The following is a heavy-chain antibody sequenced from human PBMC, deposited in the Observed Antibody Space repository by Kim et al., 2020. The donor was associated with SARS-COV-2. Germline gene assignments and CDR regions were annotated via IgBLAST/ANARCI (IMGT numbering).Heavy chain of an antibody. CDR3: AKDRNYYDSIGWDFDY. D-gene: IGHD3-22*01. J-gene: IGHJ4*02. CDR1: GFTFSIYG. CDR2: ISYDGSNK. V-gene: IGHV3-30*18. Sequence: GGSLRLSCAASGFTFSIYGMHWVRQAPGKGLEWVAVISYDGSNKYYADSVKGRFTISRDNSKNTLYLQMNSLRAEDTAVYYCAKDRNYYDSIGWDFDYWGQGTLVTVSS.